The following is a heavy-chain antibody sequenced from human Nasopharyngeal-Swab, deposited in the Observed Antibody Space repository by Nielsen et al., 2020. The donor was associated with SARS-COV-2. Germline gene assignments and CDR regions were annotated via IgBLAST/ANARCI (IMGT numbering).Heavy chain of an antibody. V-gene: IGHV3-23*01. Sequence: GGSLRLSCAASGFTFSSYSMNWVRQAPGKGLEWVSAISGSGGSTYYADSVKGRFTISRDNSKNTLYLQMNSLRAEDTAVYYCAKARITRGYFDWLLSPYFDYWGQGTLVTVSS. CDR1: GFTFSSYS. CDR3: AKARITRGYFDWLLSPYFDY. CDR2: ISGSGGST. D-gene: IGHD3-9*01. J-gene: IGHJ4*02.